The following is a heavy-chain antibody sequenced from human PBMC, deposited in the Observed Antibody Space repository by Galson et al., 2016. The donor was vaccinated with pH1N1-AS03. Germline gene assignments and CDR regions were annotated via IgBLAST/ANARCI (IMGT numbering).Heavy chain of an antibody. D-gene: IGHD5-18*01. CDR3: VTGGNNFGHEY. CDR2: IKSKTDGGTT. CDR1: GFTFNNTW. Sequence: SLRLSCAGSGFTFNNTWMSWVRQAPGEGLEWVGRIKSKTDGGTTEYAAPVKGRFTISRDDSRDTLHLQMNSLKIEDSALYYCVTGGNNFGHEYWGQGTLVTVSS. J-gene: IGHJ4*01. V-gene: IGHV3-15*01.